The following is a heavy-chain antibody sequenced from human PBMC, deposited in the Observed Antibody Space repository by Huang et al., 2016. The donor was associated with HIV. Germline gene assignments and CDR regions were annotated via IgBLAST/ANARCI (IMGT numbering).Heavy chain of an antibody. CDR1: GDSLSSNGVA. Sequence: QVQLQQSGPGLVKPSQTLSLTCAISGDSLSSNGVAWNWIRQSPSRGVGWLGRTYWRSKWFNDYAVSVKSRITINPDTSKNQCSLQLNSVTPEDTAAYYCARGRSSAFDIWGQGTMVTVSS. J-gene: IGHJ3*02. CDR3: ARGRSSAFDI. CDR2: TYWRSKWFN. V-gene: IGHV6-1*01.